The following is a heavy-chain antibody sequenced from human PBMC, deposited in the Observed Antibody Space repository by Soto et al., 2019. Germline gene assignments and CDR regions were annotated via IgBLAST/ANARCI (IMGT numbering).Heavy chain of an antibody. J-gene: IGHJ5*02. CDR3: ATHGWDL. Sequence: EVQLLESGGGLVQPGGSLRLSCAASGFTFSRSDMSWVRQTPGKGLEWVSAINGGRAFYGDSVEGRFTVSRDNSKTTLYLQMTSLRVEDTAIYYCATHGWDLWGQGTLVTVSS. CDR2: INGGRA. V-gene: IGHV3-23*01. CDR1: GFTFSRSD. D-gene: IGHD6-19*01.